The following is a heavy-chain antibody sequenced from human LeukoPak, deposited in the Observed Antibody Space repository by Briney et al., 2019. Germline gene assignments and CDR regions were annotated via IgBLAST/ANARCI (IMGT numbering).Heavy chain of an antibody. V-gene: IGHV3-74*01. CDR1: GFTFSNYG. CDR2: INSDGRTT. Sequence: GGSLRLSCAASGFTFSNYGLNWVRQAPGKGLVWVSRINSDGRTTIYADSVKGRFTISRDNAKNTLYLQMNSLRAEDTAVYYCAREGYYDSSGYSIRFSYWGQGTLVTVSS. J-gene: IGHJ4*02. D-gene: IGHD3-22*01. CDR3: AREGYYDSSGYSIRFSY.